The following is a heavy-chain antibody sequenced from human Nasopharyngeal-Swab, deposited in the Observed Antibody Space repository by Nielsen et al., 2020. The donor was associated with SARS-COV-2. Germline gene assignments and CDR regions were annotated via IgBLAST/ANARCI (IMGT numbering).Heavy chain of an antibody. Sequence: GGSLRLSCAASGFTFSSFWMHWVRQVPGKGLVWISRISGDGSSTSYADSVKGRLTISRDNAKNTLYLQINTLTGEDTAVYHGARGSGPHGSWDYWGQGTLVTVSS. V-gene: IGHV3-74*01. J-gene: IGHJ4*02. CDR3: ARGSGPHGSWDY. D-gene: IGHD1-26*01. CDR2: ISGDGSST. CDR1: GFTFSSFW.